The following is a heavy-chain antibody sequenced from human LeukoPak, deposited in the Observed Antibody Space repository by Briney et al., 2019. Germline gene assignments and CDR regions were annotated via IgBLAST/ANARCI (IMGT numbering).Heavy chain of an antibody. Sequence: GASVKVSCKASGYTFTSYGISWVRQAPGQGLEWMGWISAYNGNTNYAQKLQGRVTMTTDTSKSTAYMELRSLRSDDTAVYYCARVVLQYYYDSSGYSLGNWFDPWGQGTLVTVSS. J-gene: IGHJ5*02. V-gene: IGHV1-18*01. CDR1: GYTFTSYG. D-gene: IGHD3-22*01. CDR3: ARVVLQYYYDSSGYSLGNWFDP. CDR2: ISAYNGNT.